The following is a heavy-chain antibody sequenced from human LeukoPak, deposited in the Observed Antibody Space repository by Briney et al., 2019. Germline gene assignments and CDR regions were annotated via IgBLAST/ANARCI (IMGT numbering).Heavy chain of an antibody. CDR1: GFTFSSYA. CDR2: ISYNGSNT. CDR3: AKDMYYDSSGPVFDY. V-gene: IGHV3-30*04. Sequence: PGRSLRLSCAASGFTFSSYAMNWVRQPPGKGLEWVAVISYNGSNTYYADSVKGRFTISRDTSKNTLYLQMNSPRTDDTAVYYCAKDMYYDSSGPVFDYWGQGTLVTVSS. D-gene: IGHD3-22*01. J-gene: IGHJ4*02.